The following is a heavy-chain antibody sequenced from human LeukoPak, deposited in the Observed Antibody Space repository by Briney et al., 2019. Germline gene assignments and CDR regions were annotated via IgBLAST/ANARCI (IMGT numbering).Heavy chain of an antibody. V-gene: IGHV1-18*01. J-gene: IGHJ5*02. CDR1: GGTFTSYG. CDR2: ISAYNGNT. CDR3: ARDEGFWSGYYTAYWFDP. Sequence: ASVKVSCKASGGTFTSYGISCVRQAPGQGLEWMGWISAYNGNTNYAQKRQGRVTMTTDTSTSTAYMELRRLRSDDTAVYYCARDEGFWSGYYTAYWFDPWGQGTLVTVSS. D-gene: IGHD3-3*01.